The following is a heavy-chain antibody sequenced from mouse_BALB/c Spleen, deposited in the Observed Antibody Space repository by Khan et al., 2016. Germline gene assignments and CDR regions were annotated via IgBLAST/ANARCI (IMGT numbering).Heavy chain of an antibody. Sequence: VQLKESGPGLVKPSQSLSLTCTVTGYSITSDYAWNWIRQFPGNKLEWMGYISYSGNTSYNPSLKSRISITRDTSKNQFFLQLNSVTTEDTATYYCARSNNYGNSPAWIVYWGQGTLVTVSA. J-gene: IGHJ3*01. CDR1: GYSITSDYA. CDR2: ISYSGNT. CDR3: ARSNNYGNSPAWIVY. D-gene: IGHD1-1*01. V-gene: IGHV3-2*02.